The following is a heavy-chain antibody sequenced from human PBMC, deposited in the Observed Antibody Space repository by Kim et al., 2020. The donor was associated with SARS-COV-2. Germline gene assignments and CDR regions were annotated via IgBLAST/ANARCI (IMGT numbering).Heavy chain of an antibody. Sequence: YAQKFQGRVTITADESTSTAYMELSSLRSEDTAVYYCARSDRVFGWYFDLWGRGTLVTVSS. V-gene: IGHV1-69*01. J-gene: IGHJ2*01. D-gene: IGHD3-3*01. CDR3: ARSDRVFGWYFDL.